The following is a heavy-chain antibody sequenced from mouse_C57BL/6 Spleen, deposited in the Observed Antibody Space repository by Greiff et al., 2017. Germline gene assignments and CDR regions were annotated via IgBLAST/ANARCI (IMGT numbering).Heavy chain of an antibody. Sequence: VQLQQPGAELVMPGASVKLSCKASGYTFTSYWMHWVKQRPGQGLEWIGEIDPSDSYTNYNQKFKGKSTLTVDKSSSTAYMQLISLTSEDSAVYYCARSLHYYGSSYYAMDYWGQGTSVTVSS. CDR2: IDPSDSYT. V-gene: IGHV1-69*01. CDR1: GYTFTSYW. CDR3: ARSLHYYGSSYYAMDY. J-gene: IGHJ4*01. D-gene: IGHD1-1*01.